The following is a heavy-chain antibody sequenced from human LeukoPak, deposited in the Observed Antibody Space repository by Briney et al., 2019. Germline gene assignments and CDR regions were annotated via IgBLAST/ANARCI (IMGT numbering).Heavy chain of an antibody. D-gene: IGHD3-22*01. CDR1: GFTFSSYA. Sequence: GGSLRLSCAASGFTFSSYAIHWVRQAPGKGLEWVAIISYDGSNKYYADSVRGRFTISRDNSKNTLYLQMNSLRAEDTALYYCAKEMYYDSSGNGFGAFDIWGQGTMVTVSS. CDR2: ISYDGSNK. J-gene: IGHJ3*02. V-gene: IGHV3-30*04. CDR3: AKEMYYDSSGNGFGAFDI.